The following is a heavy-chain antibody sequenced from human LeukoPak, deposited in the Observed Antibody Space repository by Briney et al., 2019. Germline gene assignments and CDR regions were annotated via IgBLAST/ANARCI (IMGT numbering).Heavy chain of an antibody. V-gene: IGHV3-21*01. CDR3: ARLRRNSDRRRFCYYYDN. J-gene: IGHJ4*02. Sequence: GGSLTLSYAASGFTFSSDSFNWVRQAPGKGREWVSSINTIGSYIYYADSVKGRFTISRDNADNSLYLQMNTLRAEDTAVYFCARLRRNSDRRRFCYYYDNWGQGTLVTVSS. CDR2: INTIGSYI. CDR1: GFTFSSDS. D-gene: IGHD3-16*02.